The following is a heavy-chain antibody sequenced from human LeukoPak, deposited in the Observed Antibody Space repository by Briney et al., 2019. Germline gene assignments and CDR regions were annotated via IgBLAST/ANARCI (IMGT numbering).Heavy chain of an antibody. J-gene: IGHJ4*02. CDR3: ARRGTSRSSYYFDY. CDR2: ISGSGGSA. V-gene: IGHV3-23*01. Sequence: GGSLRLSCAASGFTFSSYAMTWVRQAPGKGLEWVSAISGSGGSAYYADSVKGRFTISRDNSKNTLYLQMNSLRAEDTAVYYCARRGTSRSSYYFDYWGQGTLVTVSS. CDR1: GFTFSSYA.